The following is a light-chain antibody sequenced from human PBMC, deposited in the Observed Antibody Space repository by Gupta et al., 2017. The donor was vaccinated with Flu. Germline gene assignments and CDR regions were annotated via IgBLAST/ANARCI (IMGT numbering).Light chain of an antibody. J-gene: IGLJ3*02. CDR3: GTRDSSKSTWV. CDR2: DNI. Sequence: KGSISITGSCSNIGNNYVSWCKRLPGTAPKLLIYDNIKRPSGMPERFSGSKSCTSATVVITGLQTGDDADYYCGTRDSSKSTWVFGGGTKLTVL. V-gene: IGLV1-51*01. CDR1: CSNIGNNY.